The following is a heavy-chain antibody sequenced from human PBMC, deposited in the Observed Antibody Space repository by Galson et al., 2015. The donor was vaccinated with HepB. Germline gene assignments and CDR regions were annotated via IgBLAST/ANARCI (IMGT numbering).Heavy chain of an antibody. Sequence: SVKVSCKASGYTFTGYYMHWVRQAPGQGLEWMGIINPSGGSTSYAQKFQGRVTMTRDTSTSTVYMELSSLRSEDTAVYYCARASGQQLVHFDYWGQGTLVTVSS. CDR1: GYTFTGYY. D-gene: IGHD6-13*01. CDR2: INPSGGST. J-gene: IGHJ4*02. CDR3: ARASGQQLVHFDY. V-gene: IGHV1-46*01.